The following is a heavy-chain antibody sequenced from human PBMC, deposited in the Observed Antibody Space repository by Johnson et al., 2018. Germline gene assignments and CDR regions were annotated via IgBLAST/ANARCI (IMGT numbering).Heavy chain of an antibody. Sequence: VQLVQSGGGLVRPGESLRLSCTASGFNFNTYSMDWVRQAPGKGLEWVSSISSRNTYIAYADPGRGRFTISRDNANNALYLQLNSLTAEDTAVYYCARESDDYHFDSWGQGTLVTVSS. CDR3: ARESDDYHFDS. V-gene: IGHV3-21*01. J-gene: IGHJ4*02. CDR2: ISSRNTYI. D-gene: IGHD4-11*01. CDR1: GFNFNTYS.